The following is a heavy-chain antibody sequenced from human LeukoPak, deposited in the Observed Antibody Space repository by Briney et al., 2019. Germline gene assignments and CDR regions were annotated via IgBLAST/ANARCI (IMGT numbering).Heavy chain of an antibody. CDR1: GSTFSTYP. CDR3: AIDPNWGTHS. D-gene: IGHD7-27*01. V-gene: IGHV3-23*01. J-gene: IGHJ4*02. CDR2: IGNNGGGI. Sequence: GGSLSLSFAASGSTFSTYPIYWFRHPPGKSLEWASIIGNNGGGIHYADSVKGRFTISRDNFKNALYLQMNSLRVEDTAVYYCAIDPNWGTHSWGQGVLVTVSS.